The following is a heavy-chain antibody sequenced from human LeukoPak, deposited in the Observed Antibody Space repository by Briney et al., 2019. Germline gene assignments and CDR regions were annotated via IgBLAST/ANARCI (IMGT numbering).Heavy chain of an antibody. CDR2: ISDNGRDK. CDR1: GFTFSDYY. J-gene: IGHJ4*02. D-gene: IGHD3-22*01. CDR3: AKTLYDTSGYYYAGFDY. Sequence: KAGGSLRLSCVVSGFTFSDYYMGWIRQAPGEGLEWISYISDNGRDKYYADSVKGRFTISRDDAKNSLYLQMNSLRAEDTAVYYCAKTLYDTSGYYYAGFDYWGQGTRVTVSS. V-gene: IGHV3-11*04.